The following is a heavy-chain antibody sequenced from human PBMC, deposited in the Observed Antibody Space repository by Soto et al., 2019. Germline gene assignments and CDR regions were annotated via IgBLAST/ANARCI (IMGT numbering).Heavy chain of an antibody. Sequence: TSETLSLTCAVSGYSLSGSTWWGWIRQPPGKGLEWVGYIYSGRTTYYNPSLKSRITMSVDTSKNQFSLNLTSVTAVDTAVYYCARARWLPAPDFDYWGQGTLVTVSS. D-gene: IGHD5-12*01. J-gene: IGHJ4*02. CDR3: ARARWLPAPDFDY. CDR2: IYSGRTT. CDR1: GYSLSGSTW. V-gene: IGHV4-28*01.